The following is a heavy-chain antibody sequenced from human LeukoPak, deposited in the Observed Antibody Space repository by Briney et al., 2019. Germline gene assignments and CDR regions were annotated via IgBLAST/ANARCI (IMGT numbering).Heavy chain of an antibody. V-gene: IGHV4-31*03. D-gene: IGHD3-16*01. Sequence: SETLSLTCTVSGGSITSGDYYWSWTRQHPGKGLEWIGYMFYSGSSYYNPSLKSRVTIAPDTSKNQFSLKLSSVTAADTAVYYCAREGADPWNYFDYWGQGTLVTVSS. J-gene: IGHJ4*02. CDR3: AREGADPWNYFDY. CDR2: MFYSGSS. CDR1: GGSITSGDYY.